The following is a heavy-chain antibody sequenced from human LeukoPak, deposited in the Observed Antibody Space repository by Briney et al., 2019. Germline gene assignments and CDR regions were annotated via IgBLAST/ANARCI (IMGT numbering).Heavy chain of an antibody. V-gene: IGHV4-39*07. Sequence: SETLSLTCTVSGGSFSSSDYYWCWIRQPPGKGLEWIGSIYYSGNTYYNPSLKSRLTISVDTSKNQFSLKLSSVTAADTAVYYCAKSWNYYDSSGDDALDIWGQGTMVTVSS. CDR2: IYYSGNT. CDR3: AKSWNYYDSSGDDALDI. CDR1: GGSFSSSDYY. D-gene: IGHD3-22*01. J-gene: IGHJ3*02.